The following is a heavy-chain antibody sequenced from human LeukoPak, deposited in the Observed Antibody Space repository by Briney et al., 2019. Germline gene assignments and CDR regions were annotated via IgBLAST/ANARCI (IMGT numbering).Heavy chain of an antibody. CDR2: IYYSGST. Sequence: SESLSLTCTVSGGSISSYYWSWIRQPPGKGLEWIGYIYYSGSTNYNPSLKSRVTISVETSKNEFSLKLRSVTAADTAVYYCARVTGYRIEDYFDYWGQGTLVTVSS. CDR1: GGSISSYY. CDR3: ARVTGYRIEDYFDY. V-gene: IGHV4-59*01. J-gene: IGHJ4*02. D-gene: IGHD6-13*01.